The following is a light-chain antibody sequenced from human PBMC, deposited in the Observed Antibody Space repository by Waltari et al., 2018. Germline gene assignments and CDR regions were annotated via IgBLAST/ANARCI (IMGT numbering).Light chain of an antibody. Sequence: QSVLTQPPSASGTPGQRVTISCSGSSSNLGNNVVNWYQQVPGTAPKLLIYRNDLPPAGVPDRFSSSKSGTSASLAISGLQSEDEAEYYCASWDDSLNGHWVFGGGTKVTVL. V-gene: IGLV1-44*01. CDR3: ASWDDSLNGHWV. CDR1: SSNLGNNV. J-gene: IGLJ3*02. CDR2: RND.